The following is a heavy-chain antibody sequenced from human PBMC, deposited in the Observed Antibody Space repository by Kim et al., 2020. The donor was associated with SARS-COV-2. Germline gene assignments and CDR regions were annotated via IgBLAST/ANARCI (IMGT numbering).Heavy chain of an antibody. CDR1: GFTFSSYA. Sequence: GGSLRLSCAASGFTFSSYAMHWVRQAPGKGLEWVAVISYDGSNKYYADSVKGRFTISRDNSKNTLYPQMNSLRAEDTAVYYCARGGPNGDAFDIWGQGTMVTVSS. J-gene: IGHJ3*02. V-gene: IGHV3-30*04. CDR3: ARGGPNGDAFDI. CDR2: ISYDGSNK. D-gene: IGHD2-15*01.